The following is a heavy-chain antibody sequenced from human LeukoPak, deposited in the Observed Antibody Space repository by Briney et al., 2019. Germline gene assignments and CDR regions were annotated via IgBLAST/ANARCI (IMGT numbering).Heavy chain of an antibody. V-gene: IGHV3-30*02. J-gene: IGHJ6*03. Sequence: GGSLRLSCAASGFTFSSYGMHWVRQAPGKGLEWVAFIRYDGSNKYYADSVKGRFTISRDNSKNSLYLQMNSLRADDTAVYYCAKDGDGVDTAMVRYYYYYYMDVWGKGTTVTVSS. CDR1: GFTFSSYG. D-gene: IGHD5-18*01. CDR2: IRYDGSNK. CDR3: AKDGDGVDTAMVRYYYYYYMDV.